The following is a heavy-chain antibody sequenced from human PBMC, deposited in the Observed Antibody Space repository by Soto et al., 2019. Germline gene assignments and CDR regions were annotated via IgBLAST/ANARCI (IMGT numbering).Heavy chain of an antibody. CDR1: GFTVSSNY. D-gene: IGHD1-26*01. CDR3: ARERSNEYYFDY. Sequence: GGSLRLSCAASGFTVSSNYMSWVRQAPGKGLEWVSVIYSGGSTYYADSVKGRFTISRDNSKNTLYLQMNSLRAEDTAVYYCARERSNEYYFDYWGQGTLVTVSS. V-gene: IGHV3-66*01. J-gene: IGHJ4*02. CDR2: IYSGGST.